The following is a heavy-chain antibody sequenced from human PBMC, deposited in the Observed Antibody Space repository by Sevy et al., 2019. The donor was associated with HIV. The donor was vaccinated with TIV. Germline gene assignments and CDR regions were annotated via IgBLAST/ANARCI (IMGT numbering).Heavy chain of an antibody. Sequence: GGSLRLSCAASGFTFNNYAMSWVRQPPDKGLEWVSGIIENGVDTYYSDSVRGRFTISRDNSKNTLYLQMNSLRAEDTAIYYCVKDYMFAADWAPDSWGQGTLVTVSS. CDR2: IIENGVDT. V-gene: IGHV3-23*01. CDR3: VKDYMFAADWAPDS. CDR1: GFTFNNYA. J-gene: IGHJ4*02. D-gene: IGHD3-10*02.